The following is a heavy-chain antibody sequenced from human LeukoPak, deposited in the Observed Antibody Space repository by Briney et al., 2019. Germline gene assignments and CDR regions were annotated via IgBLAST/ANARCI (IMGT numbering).Heavy chain of an antibody. V-gene: IGHV3-21*01. CDR3: ARVPRDY. CDR1: GLTFSSYS. CDR2: ISSSSSYI. Sequence: GGSLRLSCAASGLTFSSYSMNWVRQAPGKGLEWVSSISSSSSYIYYADSVKVRFTISRDNARSSLYLQMNSLRAEDTAVYYCARVPRDYWGQGTVVTVSS. J-gene: IGHJ4*03.